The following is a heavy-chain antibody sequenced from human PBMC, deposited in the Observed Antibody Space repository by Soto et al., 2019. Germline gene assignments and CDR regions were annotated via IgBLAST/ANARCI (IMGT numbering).Heavy chain of an antibody. J-gene: IGHJ5*02. CDR1: GGSMSSYF. V-gene: IGHV4-4*07. CDR2: IYSSGST. D-gene: IGHD3-16*01. Sequence: SETLSLTCAVSGGSMSSYFWSWIRQPAGKGLEWIGRIYSSGSTSYNPFLKSRVTMSVDTSKNQVSLRLNSMTAADTAVYYCARGLSAFDPWGQGTLVTVSS. CDR3: ARGLSAFDP.